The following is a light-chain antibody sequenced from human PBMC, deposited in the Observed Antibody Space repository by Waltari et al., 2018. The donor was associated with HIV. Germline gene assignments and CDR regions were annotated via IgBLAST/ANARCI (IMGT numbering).Light chain of an antibody. CDR2: EVT. Sequence: QSALTQPASVSGSPGQSITISCTGTFRDVGRYNLVSWYQQHPGDAPKLMIYEVTMLPSGIASRFSGSKSGNTASLTSPGLQAENEANYYGGSYAGSRIHVIFGGGTKLTVL. J-gene: IGLJ2*01. CDR1: FRDVGRYNL. CDR3: GSYAGSRIHVI. V-gene: IGLV2-23*02.